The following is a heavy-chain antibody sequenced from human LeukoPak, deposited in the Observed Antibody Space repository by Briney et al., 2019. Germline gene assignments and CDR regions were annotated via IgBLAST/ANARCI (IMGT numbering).Heavy chain of an antibody. Sequence: PSETLSLTCAVSGGSISRSNWLTWVRQPPGKGLEWIGEINHSGSTNYNPSLKSRVTISVDTSKNQFSLKLSSVTAADTAVYYCARISMSIYRIFDYWGQGTLVTVSS. J-gene: IGHJ4*02. D-gene: IGHD2-15*01. CDR2: INHSGST. V-gene: IGHV4-4*02. CDR1: GGSISRSNW. CDR3: ARISMSIYRIFDY.